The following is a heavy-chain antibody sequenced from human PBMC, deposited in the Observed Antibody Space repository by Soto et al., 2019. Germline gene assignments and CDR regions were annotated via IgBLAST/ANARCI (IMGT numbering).Heavy chain of an antibody. D-gene: IGHD6-25*01. CDR2: IFHTGST. CDR1: GDSISSGNYY. J-gene: IGHJ5*02. V-gene: IGHV4-31*03. Sequence: QVQLQESGPGLVQPSQTLSLTCTVSGDSISSGNYYWSWIRQHPGKGLEWIGYIFHTGSTRYNPSLKSRITMSVDTPKNQFSLKLSSVTAADTALYYCATESSGWFDPWGQGTLVTVSS. CDR3: ATESSGWFDP.